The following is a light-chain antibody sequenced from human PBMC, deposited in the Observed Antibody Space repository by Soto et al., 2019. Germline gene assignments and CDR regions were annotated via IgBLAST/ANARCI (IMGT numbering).Light chain of an antibody. Sequence: DIQMTQSPSTLSASVGDRVTITCRASQSISSWLAWYQQKPGKAPKLLIYDGSSFESGVPSRFSGSGSGTEFTLTISSLQTDDSATYYCQHYKTYSRTFGQGTKVDNK. V-gene: IGKV1-5*01. CDR2: DGS. CDR1: QSISSW. J-gene: IGKJ1*01. CDR3: QHYKTYSRT.